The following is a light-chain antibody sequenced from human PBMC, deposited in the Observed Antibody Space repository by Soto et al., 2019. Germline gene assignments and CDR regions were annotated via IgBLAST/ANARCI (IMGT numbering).Light chain of an antibody. Sequence: DLQMTQSPSSVSASVGDRVTITCRASQGISSWLAWYQQKPGKAPNLLIYAASSLQSGVPSRFSDSGSGTEFTLTISGLEPEDSATCYCQQADSVPQTFGQGTTVEIK. CDR2: AAS. J-gene: IGKJ1*01. CDR1: QGISSW. V-gene: IGKV1-12*01. CDR3: QQADSVPQT.